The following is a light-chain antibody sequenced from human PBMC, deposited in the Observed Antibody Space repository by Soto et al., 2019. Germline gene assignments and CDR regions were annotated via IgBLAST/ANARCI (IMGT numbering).Light chain of an antibody. J-gene: IGLJ2*01. V-gene: IGLV2-14*01. Sequence: QSALTQPASVSGSPGQSITVSCTGTSSDVGGYNYVSWYQQHPGKAPKLMIYDVSNRPSGVSNRFSGSKSGNMASLTISGLQAEDEADYYCSSYTSSINVVFGGGTKLTVL. CDR1: SSDVGGYNY. CDR2: DVS. CDR3: SSYTSSINVV.